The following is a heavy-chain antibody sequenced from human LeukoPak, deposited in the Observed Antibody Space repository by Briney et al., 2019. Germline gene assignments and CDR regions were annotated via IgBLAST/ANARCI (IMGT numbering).Heavy chain of an antibody. CDR2: IWYDGSNK. CDR3: ARDVREQPIFDH. D-gene: IGHD1-26*01. V-gene: IGHV3-33*01. CDR1: GFTFSSYG. J-gene: IGHJ4*02. Sequence: GRSLRLSCAASGFTFSSYGMHWVRQAPGKGLEWVAVIWYDGSNKYYADSVKGRFTISRDNSKNTLYLQMNSLRAEDTAVYYCARDVREQPIFDHWGQGTLVTSPQ.